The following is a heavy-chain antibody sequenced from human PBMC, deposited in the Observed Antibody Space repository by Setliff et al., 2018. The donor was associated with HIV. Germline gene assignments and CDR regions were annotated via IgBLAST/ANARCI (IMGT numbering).Heavy chain of an antibody. J-gene: IGHJ4*02. CDR1: GDSIGTTTYY. CDR3: ARGIPQREYSTSSRLVDY. D-gene: IGHD6-6*01. V-gene: IGHV4-39*01. Sequence: SETLSLTCTVSGDSIGTTTYYWGWIRQSPEKGLEWIGSIYFSGSAYYNPSLESRVTISVDTSKNQFSLKLSSVTAADTAVYYCARGIPQREYSTSSRLVDYWGQGTLVTVSS. CDR2: IYFSGSA.